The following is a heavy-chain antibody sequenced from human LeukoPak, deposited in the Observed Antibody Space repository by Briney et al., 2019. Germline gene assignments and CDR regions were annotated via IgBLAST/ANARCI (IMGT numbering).Heavy chain of an antibody. D-gene: IGHD3-10*01. Sequence: GGSLRLSCAASGFTVSSNYMSWVRQAPGKGLEWVSVIYSGGSTYYADTVKGRFTISRDNSKNTLYLQINSLRAEDTAVYYCASPSSGSFLFFSFDYWGQGTLVTVSS. CDR1: GFTVSSNY. J-gene: IGHJ4*02. CDR2: IYSGGST. CDR3: ASPSSGSFLFFSFDY. V-gene: IGHV3-66*01.